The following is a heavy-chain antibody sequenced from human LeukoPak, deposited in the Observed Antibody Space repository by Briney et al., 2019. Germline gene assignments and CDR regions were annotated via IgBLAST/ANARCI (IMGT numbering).Heavy chain of an antibody. V-gene: IGHV4-31*03. CDR1: GASVGSVGYY. CDR3: ARNSQFGELSFDY. J-gene: IGHJ4*02. D-gene: IGHD3-10*01. Sequence: PSETLSLTCTVSGASVGSVGYYWNWIRQRPGKGLEGSGYIYYTGTAYYNPSLKRRAAISLDAYKNQFSLSLSSVTAADTALYFCARNSQFGELSFDYWGQGTLLTVSS. CDR2: IYYTGTA.